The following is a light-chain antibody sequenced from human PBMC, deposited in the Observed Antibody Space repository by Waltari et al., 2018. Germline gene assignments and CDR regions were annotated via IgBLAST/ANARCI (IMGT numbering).Light chain of an antibody. J-gene: IGKJ1*01. CDR3: QQYYRSRS. CDR2: WAF. V-gene: IGKV4-1*01. CDR1: QSLLYYSTGRNC. Sequence: DVVLTQSPDSLAVSLGERATVTCRSSQSLLYYSTGRNCLAWYKQRQGQPTKLLISWAFTREAGVPDRLSGNWSGTDVTLTINNLRPWDVAGYYCQQYYRSRSFGQGTKVEIK.